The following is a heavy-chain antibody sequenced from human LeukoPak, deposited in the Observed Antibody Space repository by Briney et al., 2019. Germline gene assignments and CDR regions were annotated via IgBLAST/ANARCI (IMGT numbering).Heavy chain of an antibody. CDR2: IYSGGST. D-gene: IGHD3-22*01. Sequence: GGSLRPSCAASGFTFNSHWMHWVRQAPGKGLEWVSVIYSGGSTYYADSVKGRFTVSRDNSKNTLYLQMNSLRAEDTAVYYCARAPFTYDSSGDSFDIWGQGTMVTVSS. CDR3: ARAPFTYDSSGDSFDI. CDR1: GFTFNSHW. J-gene: IGHJ3*02. V-gene: IGHV3-66*01.